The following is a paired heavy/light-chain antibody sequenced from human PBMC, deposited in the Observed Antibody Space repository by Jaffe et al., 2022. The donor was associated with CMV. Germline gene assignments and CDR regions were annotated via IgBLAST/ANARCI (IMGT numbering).Heavy chain of an antibody. Sequence: EVQLVESGGGLVQPGRSLRVSCVASGFTFDDYAMHWVRQAPGKGLEWVSGISWNSGNIGYADSVKGRFTISRDNAKNSLYLQMNSLRAEDTALYYCAKGAQLVLSHFDYWGQGTLVTVSS. J-gene: IGHJ4*02. CDR2: ISWNSGNI. D-gene: IGHD6-13*01. V-gene: IGHV3-9*01. CDR3: AKGAQLVLSHFDY. CDR1: GFTFDDYA.
Light chain of an antibody. J-gene: IGKJ3*01. CDR3: QQYDSYSFT. CDR2: KAS. CDR1: QSISSW. V-gene: IGKV1-5*03. Sequence: DIQMTQSPSTLSASVGDRVTITCRASQSISSWLAWYQQKPGKAPKLLIYKASSLESGVPSRFSGSGSGTEFTLTISSLQPDDFATYYCQQYDSYSFTFGPGTKVDIK.